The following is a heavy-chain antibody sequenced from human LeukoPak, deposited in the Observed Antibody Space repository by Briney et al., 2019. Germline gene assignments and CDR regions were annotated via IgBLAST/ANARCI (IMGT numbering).Heavy chain of an antibody. CDR1: GFTFSSYG. V-gene: IGHV3-30*03. J-gene: IGHJ3*02. Sequence: GGSLRLSCAASGFTFSSYGMHWVRQAPGKGLEWVAVISYDGSNKYYADFAKGRFTISRDNSKNTLYLQMNSLRAEDTATYYCARDPNGDYIGAFDMWGQGTMVTVS. D-gene: IGHD4-17*01. CDR2: ISYDGSNK. CDR3: ARDPNGDYIGAFDM.